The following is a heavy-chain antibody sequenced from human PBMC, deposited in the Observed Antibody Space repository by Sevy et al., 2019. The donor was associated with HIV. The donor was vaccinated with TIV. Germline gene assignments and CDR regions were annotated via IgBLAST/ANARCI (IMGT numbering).Heavy chain of an antibody. CDR1: GGSFSGYY. V-gene: IGHV4-34*01. Sequence: SETLSLTCAVYGGSFSGYYWSWIRQPPGKGLEWIGEINHSGSTNYNPPLKSRVTISVDTSKNQFSLKLSSVTAADTAMYYCPRGGIYSSGWFLLVDRPIRGDCYFDYWGQGTLVTVSS. CDR3: PRGGIYSSGWFLLVDRPIRGDCYFDY. J-gene: IGHJ4*02. CDR2: INHSGST. D-gene: IGHD6-19*01.